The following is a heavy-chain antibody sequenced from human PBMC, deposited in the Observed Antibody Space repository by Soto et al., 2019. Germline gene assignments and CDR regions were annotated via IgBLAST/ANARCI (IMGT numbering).Heavy chain of an antibody. CDR2: ISAYNGNT. CDR3: AREWSYSRGFDY. J-gene: IGHJ4*02. Sequence: QVQLVQSGAEVKKHGASVKVSCKASGYTFTSYGISWVRQAPGQGLEWMGWISAYNGNTNYAQQLQGRVTMPTDTATSTAYVELRSLRSDDTAVYYCAREWSYSRGFDYGGQGTLVTVSS. V-gene: IGHV1-18*01. CDR1: GYTFTSYG. D-gene: IGHD3-10*01.